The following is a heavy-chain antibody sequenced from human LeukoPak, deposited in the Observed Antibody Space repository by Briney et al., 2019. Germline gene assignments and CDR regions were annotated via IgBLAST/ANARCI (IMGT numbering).Heavy chain of an antibody. V-gene: IGHV3-23*01. CDR3: ARGAQSSSWYYIDY. D-gene: IGHD6-13*01. J-gene: IGHJ4*02. CDR2: ISGSGGNT. CDR1: GFTFSNCA. Sequence: GGSLRLSCAASGFTFSNCAMSWVRQAPGKGLEWVSAISGSGGNTSYADSEKGRFTISRDKAKNTLYLQMNSLRAEDTAVYYCARGAQSSSWYYIDYWGQGTLVTVSS.